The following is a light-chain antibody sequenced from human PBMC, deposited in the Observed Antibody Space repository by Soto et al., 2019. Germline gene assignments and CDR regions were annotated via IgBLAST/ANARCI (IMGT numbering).Light chain of an antibody. J-gene: IGKJ4*01. CDR2: DAF. V-gene: IGKV3-11*01. Sequence: EIVLTQSPATLSLSPGERATLSCRASQSVSSYLAWYPQKPGQAPRLLIYDAFNRATGIPARFSGSGSGTDFTLTSSRLEPEDFAVYYCQQRSNWPPLTFGGGTKVEIK. CDR3: QQRSNWPPLT. CDR1: QSVSSY.